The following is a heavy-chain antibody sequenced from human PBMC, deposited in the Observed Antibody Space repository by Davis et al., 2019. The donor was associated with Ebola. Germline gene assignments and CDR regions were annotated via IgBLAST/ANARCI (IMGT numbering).Heavy chain of an antibody. D-gene: IGHD3-16*01. CDR3: ARGPFTFLSGYGMDV. Sequence: SETLSLTCTVSGGSISSSSYYWSWIRQPPGKGLEWIGYIYYSGSTNYNPSLKSRVTISVDTSKNQFSLKLSSVTAADTAVYYCARGPFTFLSGYGMDVWGQGTTVTVSS. CDR1: GGSISSSSYY. V-gene: IGHV4-61*01. J-gene: IGHJ6*02. CDR2: IYYSGST.